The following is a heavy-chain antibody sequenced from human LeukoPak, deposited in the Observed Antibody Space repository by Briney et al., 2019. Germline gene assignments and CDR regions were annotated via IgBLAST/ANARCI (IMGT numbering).Heavy chain of an antibody. D-gene: IGHD3-3*01. Sequence: SETLSLTCTVSGGSISSYYWSWIRQPPGKGLEWIGYIYYSGSTNYNPSPKSRVTISVDTSKNQFSLKLSSVTAADTAVYYCARQHVTIFGVVTSNTFDYWGQGTLVTVSS. CDR2: IYYSGST. V-gene: IGHV4-59*08. CDR3: ARQHVTIFGVVTSNTFDY. J-gene: IGHJ4*02. CDR1: GGSISSYY.